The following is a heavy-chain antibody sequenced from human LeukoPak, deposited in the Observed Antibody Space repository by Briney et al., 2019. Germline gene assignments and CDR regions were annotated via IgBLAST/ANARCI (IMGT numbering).Heavy chain of an antibody. Sequence: GASVKVSCKASGGTFSSYAISWVRQAPGQGLEWMGGIIPIFGTANYAQKFQGRVTITADESTSTAYMELSSLRSEDTAVYYCASTAEPSLGPPPGPGSYDGYWGQGTLVTVSS. J-gene: IGHJ4*02. D-gene: IGHD3-10*01. CDR3: ASTAEPSLGPPPGPGSYDGY. V-gene: IGHV1-69*13. CDR2: IIPIFGTA. CDR1: GGTFSSYA.